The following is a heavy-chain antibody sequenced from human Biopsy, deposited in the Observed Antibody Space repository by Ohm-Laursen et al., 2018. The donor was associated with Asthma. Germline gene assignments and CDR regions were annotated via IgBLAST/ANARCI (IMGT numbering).Heavy chain of an antibody. D-gene: IGHD6-6*01. Sequence: SETLSLTWTVSGASISSSSSHYWGWIRQSPGKGLEWIGSIYYSGRTYYNPSLESRVTISTDTSKNHFSLKVTSVTAADTAVYYCARAVSSSSYWYFDLWGRGDLVTVSS. V-gene: IGHV4-39*02. J-gene: IGHJ2*01. CDR3: ARAVSSSSYWYFDL. CDR1: GASISSSSSHY. CDR2: IYYSGRT.